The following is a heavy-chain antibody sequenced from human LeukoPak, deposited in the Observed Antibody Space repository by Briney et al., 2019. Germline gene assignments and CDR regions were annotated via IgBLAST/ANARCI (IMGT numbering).Heavy chain of an antibody. J-gene: IGHJ5*02. Sequence: PGGSLTLSCAASAFTFSSFGMDWVRQAPGKGLDWVAFIRDDGSNKYYGDSVKGRFTISRDNSKNTLYLQMNSLRTEDTAMYYCAKVFCTTTSCYGSGWFDPWGQGTLVTVSS. CDR3: AKVFCTTTSCYGSGWFDP. D-gene: IGHD2-2*01. CDR2: IRDDGSNK. V-gene: IGHV3-30*02. CDR1: AFTFSSFG.